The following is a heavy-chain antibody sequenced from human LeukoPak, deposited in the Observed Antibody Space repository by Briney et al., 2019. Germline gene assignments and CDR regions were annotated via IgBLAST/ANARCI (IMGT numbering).Heavy chain of an antibody. D-gene: IGHD3-22*01. CDR1: GFTFSSYA. V-gene: IGHV3-30-3*01. CDR2: ISYDGSNK. Sequence: GGSLRLSCAASGFTFSSYAMHWVRQAPGKGLEWVAVISYDGSNKYYADSVKGRFTISRDNSKNTLYLQMNSLRAEDTAVYYCARDPYPNLYDSSGYPLLGVFDYWGQGTLVTVSS. CDR3: ARDPYPNLYDSSGYPLLGVFDY. J-gene: IGHJ4*02.